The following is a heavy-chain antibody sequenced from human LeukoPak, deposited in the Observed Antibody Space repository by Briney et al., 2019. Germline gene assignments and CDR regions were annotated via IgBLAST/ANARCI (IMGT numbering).Heavy chain of an antibody. V-gene: IGHV4-61*05. D-gene: IGHD2-15*01. CDR3: ARYVVVVAATRSWYFDL. Sequence: SETLSLTCTVSGGSISSSSYYWGWIRQPPGKGLEWIGYIYYSGSTNYNPSLKSRVTISVDTSKNQFSLKLSSVTAADTAVYYCARYVVVVAATRSWYFDLWGRGTLVTVSS. J-gene: IGHJ2*01. CDR2: IYYSGST. CDR1: GGSISSSSYY.